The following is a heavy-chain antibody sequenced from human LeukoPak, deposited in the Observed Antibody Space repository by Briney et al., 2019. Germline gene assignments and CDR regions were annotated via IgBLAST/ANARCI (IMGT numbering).Heavy chain of an antibody. V-gene: IGHV3-23*01. CDR1: GFTFSTYW. D-gene: IGHD1-26*01. CDR3: AKGDTTWELPHDY. J-gene: IGHJ4*02. Sequence: PGGSLRLSCAASGFTFSTYWMHWVRQAPGKGLEWVSAISGSGGSTYYADSVKGRFTISRDNSKNTLYLQMNSLRAEDTAVYYCAKGDTTWELPHDYWGQGTLVTVSS. CDR2: ISGSGGST.